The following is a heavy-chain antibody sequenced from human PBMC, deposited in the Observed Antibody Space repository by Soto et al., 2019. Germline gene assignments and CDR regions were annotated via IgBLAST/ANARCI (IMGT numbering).Heavy chain of an antibody. CDR1: GYTLTELS. D-gene: IGHD6-19*01. V-gene: IGHV1-24*01. CDR3: ATVIAVAGPVVYGWFDP. CDR2: FDPEDGET. Sequence: GASVKVSCKVSGYTLTELSMHCVRQAPGKGLEWMGGFDPEDGETIYAQKFQGRVTMTEDTSTDTAYMELSSLRSEDTAVYYCATVIAVAGPVVYGWFDPWGQGTLVTVSS. J-gene: IGHJ5*02.